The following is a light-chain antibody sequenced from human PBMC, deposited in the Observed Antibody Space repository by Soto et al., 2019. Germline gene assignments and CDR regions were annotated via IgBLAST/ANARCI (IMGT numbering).Light chain of an antibody. CDR2: EVN. V-gene: IGLV2-8*01. J-gene: IGLJ2*01. Sequence: QSALTQPPSASGAPGQSVTISCTGTSSDVGGYNYVSWYQQHPGKAPKLMIYEVNKRPSGVPDRFSGYKSGNTASLTVSGLKAEDEADYCCSSYAGISNLFGGGTKLTVL. CDR3: SSYAGISNL. CDR1: SSDVGGYNY.